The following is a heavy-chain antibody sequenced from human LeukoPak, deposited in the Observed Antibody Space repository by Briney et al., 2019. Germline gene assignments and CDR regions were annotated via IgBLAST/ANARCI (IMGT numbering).Heavy chain of an antibody. CDR1: GYTFTSYY. J-gene: IGHJ4*02. D-gene: IGHD3-3*01. CDR2: INPSGGST. Sequence: ASVKVSCKASGYTFTSYYMHWVRQAPGQGLEWMGIINPSGGSTSYAQKFQGRVTMTRDTSTSTVYMELSSLRSEDTAVYYCARGDTIFGVVIQLGVDYWGQGTLVTVSS. V-gene: IGHV1-46*01. CDR3: ARGDTIFGVVIQLGVDY.